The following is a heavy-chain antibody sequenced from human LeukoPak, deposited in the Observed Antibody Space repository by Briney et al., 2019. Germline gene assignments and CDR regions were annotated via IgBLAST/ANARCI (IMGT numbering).Heavy chain of an antibody. CDR1: GFTFSSYA. D-gene: IGHD5-24*01. Sequence: PGGSLRLSCAASGFTFSSYAMHWVRQAPGKGLEWVAVISYDGSNKYYADSVKGRFTISRDNSKNTLYLQMNSLRAEDTAVYYCARDRDGYNSADYWGQGTLVTVSS. CDR2: ISYDGSNK. CDR3: ARDRDGYNSADY. V-gene: IGHV3-30*01. J-gene: IGHJ4*02.